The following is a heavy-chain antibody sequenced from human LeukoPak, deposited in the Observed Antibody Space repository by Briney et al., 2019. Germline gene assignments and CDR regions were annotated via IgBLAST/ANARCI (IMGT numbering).Heavy chain of an antibody. Sequence: PSETLSLTCTVSGGSISSYYWSWIRQPPGKGLEWIGYIYYSGSTNYNPSLKSRVTISVDTSKNQFSLKLSSVTAADTAVYYCARVPSRAGATNRAYLDYWGQGTLVTVSS. CDR3: ARVPSRAGATNRAYLDY. CDR1: GGSISSYY. CDR2: IYYSGST. V-gene: IGHV4-59*01. J-gene: IGHJ4*02. D-gene: IGHD1-26*01.